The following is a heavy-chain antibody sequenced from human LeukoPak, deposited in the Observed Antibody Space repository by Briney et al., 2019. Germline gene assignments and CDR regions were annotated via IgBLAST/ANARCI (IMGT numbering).Heavy chain of an antibody. D-gene: IGHD6-6*01. CDR2: IYTSGST. J-gene: IGHJ5*02. Sequence: SETLSLTCTVSGGSISSYYWIWIRQPPGKGLEWIGYIYTSGSTNYNPSLKSRVTISVDTSKNQFSLKLSSVTAADTAVYYCARQRRSSSSNWFDPWGQGTLVTVSS. V-gene: IGHV4-4*09. CDR3: ARQRRSSSSNWFDP. CDR1: GGSISSYY.